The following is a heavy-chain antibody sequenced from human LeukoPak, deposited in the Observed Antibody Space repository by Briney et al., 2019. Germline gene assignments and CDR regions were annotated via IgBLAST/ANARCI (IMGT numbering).Heavy chain of an antibody. CDR2: IRYDGSNK. D-gene: IGHD1-26*01. J-gene: IGHJ4*02. CDR3: AKDQVLGIVGATYY. Sequence: GGSLRLSCAAFGFTFSSYGMHWVRQAPGKGLEWVAFIRYDGSNKYYADSVKGRFTISRGNSKNTLYLQMNSLRAEDTAVYYCAKDQVLGIVGATYYWGQGTLVTVSS. CDR1: GFTFSSYG. V-gene: IGHV3-30*02.